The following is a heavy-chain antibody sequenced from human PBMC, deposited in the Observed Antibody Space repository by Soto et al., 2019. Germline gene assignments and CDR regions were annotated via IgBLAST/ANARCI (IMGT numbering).Heavy chain of an antibody. D-gene: IGHD2-21*01. CDR3: AKDGAYCGGDCYSPTEYFQH. J-gene: IGHJ1*01. Sequence: GGSLRLSCAASGFTFSSYAMSWVRQAPGKGLEWVSAISGSGGSTYYADSVKGRFTISRDNSKNTLYLQMNSLRAEDTAVYYCAKDGAYCGGDCYSPTEYFQHWGQGTLVTVSS. CDR2: ISGSGGST. V-gene: IGHV3-23*01. CDR1: GFTFSSYA.